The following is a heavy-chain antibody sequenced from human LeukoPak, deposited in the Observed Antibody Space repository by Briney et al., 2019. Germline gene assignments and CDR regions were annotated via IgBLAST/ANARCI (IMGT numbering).Heavy chain of an antibody. CDR1: GFTFSSYA. Sequence: AGGSLRLSCAASGFTFSSYAMSWVRQAPGRGLEWVPGITTTGNTYYADSVKGRFTISRDNSKNTLYLQMNSLRAEDTAVYYCASRRYCTSTTCPYYFDYWGQGTLVTVSS. CDR2: ITTTGNT. V-gene: IGHV3-23*01. J-gene: IGHJ4*02. CDR3: ASRRYCTSTTCPYYFDY. D-gene: IGHD2-2*01.